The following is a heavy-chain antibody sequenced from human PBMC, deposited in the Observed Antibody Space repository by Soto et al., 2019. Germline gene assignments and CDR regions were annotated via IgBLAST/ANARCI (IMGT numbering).Heavy chain of an antibody. D-gene: IGHD4-17*01. J-gene: IGHJ4*02. CDR1: GFTFSRDG. CDR3: AKDRATTTAFDY. CDR2: ITDNGGST. Sequence: EVQLLESGGGLVQAGGSLRLSCAASGFTFSRDGMSWVRQAPGKGLEWVSLITDNGGSTYYADSVKGRFTISRDNTKNTLFQQMNSLRPEDTAVYYCAKDRATTTAFDYGGQEALVTVS. V-gene: IGHV3-23*01.